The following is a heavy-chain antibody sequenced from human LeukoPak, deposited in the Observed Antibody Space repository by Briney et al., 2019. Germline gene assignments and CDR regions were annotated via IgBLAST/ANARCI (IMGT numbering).Heavy chain of an antibody. D-gene: IGHD6-19*01. CDR1: GFTFEDYT. J-gene: IGHJ4*02. CDR3: VKDLSFESSGHVFEY. V-gene: IGHV3-43*01. CDR2: ISWDGTT. Sequence: GGSLGLSCAASGFTFEDYTLHWVRQAPGKTLEWVSLISWDGTTYYTDSVKGRFTMSRDNSKNSLYLQMDTLRSEDTAFYYCVKDLSFESSGHVFEYWGQGTLVTVSS.